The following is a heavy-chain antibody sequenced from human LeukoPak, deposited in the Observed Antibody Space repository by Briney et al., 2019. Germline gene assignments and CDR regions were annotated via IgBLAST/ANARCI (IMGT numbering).Heavy chain of an antibody. J-gene: IGHJ6*03. CDR1: GFTFSGYW. Sequence: GGFLRLSCAASGFTFSGYWMHWVRQVPGKGLLWLSRINGDGSTTNYADSVKGRFTISRDNAKNTVYLQMNSLRAEDTAVYYCARDQYYYYMGVWGKGTTVTVSS. V-gene: IGHV3-74*01. CDR2: INGDGSTT. CDR3: ARDQYYYYMGV.